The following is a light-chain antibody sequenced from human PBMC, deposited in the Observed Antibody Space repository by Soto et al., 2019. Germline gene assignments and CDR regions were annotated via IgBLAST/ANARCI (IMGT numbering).Light chain of an antibody. Sequence: IVLTQSPGTLSLSPGERYTLSCSSSQSVSSSYLAWYQQKPGQAPRLLIYGASSRATGIPDRFSGSGSGTDFTLTISRLEPEDFAVYYCQQYGSSPRTFGQGTKVDIK. CDR1: QSVSSSY. V-gene: IGKV3-20*01. CDR2: GAS. J-gene: IGKJ1*01. CDR3: QQYGSSPRT.